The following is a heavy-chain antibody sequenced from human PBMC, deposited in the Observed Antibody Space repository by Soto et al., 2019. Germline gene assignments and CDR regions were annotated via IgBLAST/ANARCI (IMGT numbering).Heavy chain of an antibody. V-gene: IGHV3-64D*06. CDR2: ISSNGGNT. J-gene: IGHJ4*02. Sequence: GGSLRLSCSASGFTFNTFAMRWVRQTPGKGLEFVSAISSNGGNTYYADSVKGRFAISRDNSKNTLYLQMYSLRPEDTALYYCVKEGYMRSDWYGKFDCWGQGTLVTVSS. D-gene: IGHD6-19*01. CDR1: GFTFNTFA. CDR3: VKEGYMRSDWYGKFDC.